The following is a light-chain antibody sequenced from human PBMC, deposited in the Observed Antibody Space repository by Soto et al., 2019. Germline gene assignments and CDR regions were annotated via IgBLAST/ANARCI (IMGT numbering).Light chain of an antibody. Sequence: EIVMTQSPATLSVSPGERATLSCRASQSVSSNLAWYQQKPGQAPRLLIYGASTRATGIPARFSGSGSGTEFTLTISSLQSEDFAFYYCQQYNNWPRITCGHGTRLEIK. CDR2: GAS. V-gene: IGKV3-15*01. J-gene: IGKJ5*01. CDR3: QQYNNWPRIT. CDR1: QSVSSN.